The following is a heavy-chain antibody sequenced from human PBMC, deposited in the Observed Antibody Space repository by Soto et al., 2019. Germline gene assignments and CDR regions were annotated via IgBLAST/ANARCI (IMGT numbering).Heavy chain of an antibody. CDR1: GLTLSSHS. CDR2: ISSSSRYI. D-gene: IGHD2-2*01. V-gene: IGHV3-21*01. CDR3: ARSTVPAAWFDY. J-gene: IGHJ4*02. Sequence: GSLRLCGAAAGLTLSSHSMTWVRQAPGKGLELVSSISSSSRYIYYADSVKGRFTISRDNAKNSLYLQMNSLRAEDTAVYYCARSTVPAAWFDYWGQGTLVTVSS.